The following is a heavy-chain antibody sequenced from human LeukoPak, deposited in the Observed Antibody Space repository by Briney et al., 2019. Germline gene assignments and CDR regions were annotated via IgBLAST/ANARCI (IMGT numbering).Heavy chain of an antibody. CDR1: GDSVSSNSAT. CDR3: ARGLYRYFDL. Sequence: PSQTLSLTCAISGDSVSSNSATCNWIRQSPSRGLEWLGRTYYMSKWYNDYAESVKSRITINPDTSRNQFSLQLSSVTPEDTAVYYCARGLYRYFDLWGRGTLVTVSS. V-gene: IGHV6-1*01. CDR2: TYYMSKWYN. J-gene: IGHJ2*01.